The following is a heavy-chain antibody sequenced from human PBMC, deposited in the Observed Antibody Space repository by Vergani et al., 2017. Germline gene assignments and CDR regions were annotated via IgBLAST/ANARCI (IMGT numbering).Heavy chain of an antibody. CDR2: ISFDGTNE. Sequence: QVQLVESGGGVVQPGTSLRLSCVVSGFALNRHAMYWVRQAPGKGLEWLVGISFDGTNEYYPDLVKGRFTISRDIAKNTLYLQVRSLRLEDTGVYHCVRDRGLWAGGRCYTEAWDYWGQGTPVTVSS. V-gene: IGHV3-30-3*01. CDR1: GFALNRHA. CDR3: VRDRGLWAGGRCYTEAWDY. D-gene: IGHD2-2*02. J-gene: IGHJ4*02.